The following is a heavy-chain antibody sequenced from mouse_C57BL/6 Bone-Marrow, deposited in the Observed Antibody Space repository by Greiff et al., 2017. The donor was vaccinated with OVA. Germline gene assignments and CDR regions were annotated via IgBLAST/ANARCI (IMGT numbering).Heavy chain of an antibody. J-gene: IGHJ4*01. CDR1: GFTFSSYA. Sequence: EVQRVESGDGLVKPGGSLKLSCAASGFTFSSYAMSWVRQTPEKRLEWVAYISSGGDYIYYADTVKGRFTISRDNARNTLYLQMSSLKSEDTAMYYCTRAITTVVVPYYAMDYWGQGTSVTVSS. CDR2: ISSGGDYI. CDR3: TRAITTVVVPYYAMDY. V-gene: IGHV5-9-1*02. D-gene: IGHD1-1*01.